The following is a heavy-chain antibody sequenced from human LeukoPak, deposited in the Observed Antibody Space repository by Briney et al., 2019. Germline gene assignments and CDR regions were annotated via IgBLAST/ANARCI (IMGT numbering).Heavy chain of an antibody. Sequence: PSETLSLTCTVSGGSITSYYWSWIRQPPGKGLEWIGYMFYSGGTYYNPSLKSRVTISVNRSQNQFSLMLSSVSAADTAVYYCWTFNYYYYGMDVWGQGTTVAVSS. CDR1: GGSITSYY. CDR2: MFYSGGT. J-gene: IGHJ6*02. V-gene: IGHV4-59*01. D-gene: IGHD3/OR15-3a*01. CDR3: WTFNYYYYGMDV.